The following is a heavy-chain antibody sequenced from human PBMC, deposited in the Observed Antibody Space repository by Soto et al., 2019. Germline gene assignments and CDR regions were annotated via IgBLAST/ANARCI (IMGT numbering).Heavy chain of an antibody. CDR3: ARQFSVYGDDGRYFDF. CDR1: GYTFTSYA. J-gene: IGHJ4*02. D-gene: IGHD4-17*01. CDR2: INAGNGNT. V-gene: IGHV1-3*01. Sequence: GASVKVSCKASGYTFTSYAMHWVLQAPGQRLEWMGWINAGNGNTKYSQKFQGRVTITRDTSASTAYMELSSLRSEDTAVYYCARQFSVYGDDGRYFDFWGQGTLVTVSS.